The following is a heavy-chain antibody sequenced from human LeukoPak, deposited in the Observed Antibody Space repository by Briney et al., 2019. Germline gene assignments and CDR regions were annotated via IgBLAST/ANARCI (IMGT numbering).Heavy chain of an antibody. V-gene: IGHV3-23*01. D-gene: IGHD4-17*01. CDR3: ARGYGDSNYFAMDV. CDR2: ISTSGGRT. Sequence: GGSLRLSCAASGFTFSNYAMNWVRQAPGKGLKWVSGISTSGGRTYYADSVKGRFTISRDNSKNTLYLQMNSLRGEDTAVFYCARGYGDSNYFAMDVWGQGTTVTVSS. J-gene: IGHJ6*02. CDR1: GFTFSNYA.